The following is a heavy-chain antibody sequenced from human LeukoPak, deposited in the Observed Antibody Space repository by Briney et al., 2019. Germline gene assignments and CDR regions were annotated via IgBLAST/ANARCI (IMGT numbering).Heavy chain of an antibody. CDR2: INPSGGYT. CDR1: GYTFTSYY. Sequence: GASVKVSCKASGYTFTSYYIHWVRQAPGQGLEWIGIINPSGGYTNYAQKFQGRVTMTRDTPTSTVYMELSSLRSEDTAVYYCAKWGGVHSGGYNDFWSGPFDDWGQGTLVAVSS. J-gene: IGHJ4*02. CDR3: AKWGGVHSGGYNDFWSGPFDD. V-gene: IGHV1-46*01. D-gene: IGHD3-3*01.